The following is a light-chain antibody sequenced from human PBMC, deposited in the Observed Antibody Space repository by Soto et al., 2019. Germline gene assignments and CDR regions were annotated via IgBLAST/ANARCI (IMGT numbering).Light chain of an antibody. CDR2: GAS. CDR1: ERVNGNF. J-gene: IGKJ4*02. Sequence: EIVLTQSPGTLSLSPGERATLSCRTSERVNGNFFAWYQQKHGQAPRLLIHGASSRATDIPERFSGSGSVTDFNLTITRVDPEDSAVYYCQQYGASPETFGRGTKVQIK. CDR3: QQYGASPET. V-gene: IGKV3-20*01.